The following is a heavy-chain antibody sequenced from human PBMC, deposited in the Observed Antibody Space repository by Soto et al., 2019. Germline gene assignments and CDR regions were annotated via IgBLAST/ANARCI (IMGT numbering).Heavy chain of an antibody. CDR2: INAGNGNT. CDR3: ARGLRYFDWLLY. J-gene: IGHJ4*02. CDR1: GYTFTSYA. V-gene: IGHV1-3*01. D-gene: IGHD3-9*01. Sequence: ASVKVSCKASGYTFTSYAMHWVRQAPGQRLEWMGWINAGNGNTKYSQKFQGRVTITRDTSASTAYMELSSLRSEDTAVYYCARGLRYFDWLLYWGQGTLVTVSS.